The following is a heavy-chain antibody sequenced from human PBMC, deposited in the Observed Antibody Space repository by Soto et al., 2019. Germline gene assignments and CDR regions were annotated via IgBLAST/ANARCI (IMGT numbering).Heavy chain of an antibody. J-gene: IGHJ4*02. CDR1: GFTVSSNY. D-gene: IGHD6-19*01. Sequence: EVQLVETGGGLIQPGGSLRLSCAASGFTVSSNYMSWVRQAPGKGLEWVSVIYSGGRTYYADSVKGRFTISRDNSNNKVYRQMNRLRAEDTAVYYCAREQWLVRGDFDYWGQGTLVTVSA. V-gene: IGHV3-53*02. CDR2: IYSGGRT. CDR3: AREQWLVRGDFDY.